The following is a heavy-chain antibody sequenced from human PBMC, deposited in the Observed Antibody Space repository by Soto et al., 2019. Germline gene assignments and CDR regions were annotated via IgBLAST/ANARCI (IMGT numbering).Heavy chain of an antibody. CDR2: IYYSGST. J-gene: IGHJ6*02. D-gene: IGHD3-22*01. V-gene: IGHV4-30-4*01. Sequence: SETLSLTCTVSGGSISSGDYYWSWIRQPPGKGLEWIGYIYYSGSTYYNPSLKSRVTISVDTSKNQFSLKLSSVTAADTAVYYCARGGNYYDSSGYTWAPSGTDVWGQGTTVTVSS. CDR1: GGSISSGDYY. CDR3: ARGGNYYDSSGYTWAPSGTDV.